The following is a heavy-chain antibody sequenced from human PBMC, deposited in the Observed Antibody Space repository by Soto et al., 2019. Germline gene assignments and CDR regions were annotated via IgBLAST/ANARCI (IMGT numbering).Heavy chain of an antibody. V-gene: IGHV3-30*03. CDR3: ARGHVVPHDPYSYTMDV. J-gene: IGHJ6*02. CDR1: GFTFSTYG. CDR2: ISYDGSIK. D-gene: IGHD2-2*01. Sequence: QVQVVESGGGVVQPGRSLRLSCAASGFTFSTYGMYWVRQAPGKGLEWVAFISYDGSIKNYGDSVKGRFTIFRDTSKNTLYLQTDSLRAEDTGVYYCARGHVVPHDPYSYTMDVWGQGTTVTVSS.